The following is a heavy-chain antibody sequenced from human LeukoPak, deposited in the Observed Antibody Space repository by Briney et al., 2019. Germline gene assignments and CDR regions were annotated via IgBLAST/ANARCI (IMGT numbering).Heavy chain of an antibody. Sequence: GGSLRLSCAASGFTFSSYWMSWVRQAPGKGLEWVANIKQDGSEKYYVDSVKGRFTISRDNAKNSLYLQMNSLRAEDTAVYYCARLHYAILTGPLGGMDVWGQGTTVTVSS. J-gene: IGHJ6*02. CDR3: ARLHYAILTGPLGGMDV. V-gene: IGHV3-7*01. CDR2: IKQDGSEK. CDR1: GFTFSSYW. D-gene: IGHD3-9*01.